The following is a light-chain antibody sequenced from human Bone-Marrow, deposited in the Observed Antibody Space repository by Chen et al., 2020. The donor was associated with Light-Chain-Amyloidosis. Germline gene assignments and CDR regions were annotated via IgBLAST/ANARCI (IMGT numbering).Light chain of an antibody. CDR2: DAS. V-gene: IGKV1-33*01. CDR1: QDISNY. CDR3: QQYDTLPYT. J-gene: IGKJ2*01. Sequence: DIQMTQSPSSLSASVGDRVTITCQASQDISNYLNWYQQKPGKAPKLLIYDASNLETGVPSRFSGSGSGTDFTFTISSLQPEDIATYYCQQYDTLPYTFGQGDQAGEQT.